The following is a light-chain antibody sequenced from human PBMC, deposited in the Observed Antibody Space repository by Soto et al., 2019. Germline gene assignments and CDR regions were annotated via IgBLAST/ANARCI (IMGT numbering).Light chain of an antibody. V-gene: IGLV2-23*01. CDR2: EDT. Sequence: QSALTQPASVSGSPGQSITISCTGTSSDVGSYNLVSWYQHHPGKAPKLMIYEDTKWPSGVSSRFSGSKSGNTASLTISGLQAEDEADYYCCAYAGSATYVFGTGTKLTVL. CDR3: CAYAGSATYV. J-gene: IGLJ1*01. CDR1: SSDVGSYNL.